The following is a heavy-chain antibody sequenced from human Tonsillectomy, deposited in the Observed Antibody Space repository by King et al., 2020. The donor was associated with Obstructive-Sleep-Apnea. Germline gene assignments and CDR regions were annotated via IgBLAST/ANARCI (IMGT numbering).Heavy chain of an antibody. J-gene: IGHJ4*02. Sequence: VQLVESGGGLVQPGRSLRLSCAASGFTFDDYALHWGRQAPGKGLEWGSGISWNSGRIGYGDSVKGRFTISRDNAKNSLFLQMNSLRTEDTALYYCAKDLSSGWYGPVDYWGQGTLVTVSS. D-gene: IGHD6-19*01. CDR2: ISWNSGRI. CDR1: GFTFDDYA. CDR3: AKDLSSGWYGPVDY. V-gene: IGHV3-9*01.